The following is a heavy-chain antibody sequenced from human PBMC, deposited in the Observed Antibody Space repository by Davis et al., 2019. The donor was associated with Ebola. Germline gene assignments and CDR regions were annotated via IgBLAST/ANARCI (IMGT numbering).Heavy chain of an antibody. CDR1: GYTFSAHY. CDR2: INTNTGNP. V-gene: IGHV7-4-1*02. Sequence: ASVKVSCKASGYTFSAHYIHWVRQAPGQGLEWMGWINTNTGNPTYAQGFTGRFVFSLDTSVSTAYLQISSLKAEDTAVYYCARGNDFWCGAFDYWGQGTLVTVSS. CDR3: ARGNDFWCGAFDY. D-gene: IGHD3-3*01. J-gene: IGHJ4*02.